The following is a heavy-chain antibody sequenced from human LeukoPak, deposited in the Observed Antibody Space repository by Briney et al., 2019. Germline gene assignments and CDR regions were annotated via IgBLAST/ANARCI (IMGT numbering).Heavy chain of an antibody. CDR1: GYSFTSCW. D-gene: IGHD2-2*01. J-gene: IGHJ4*02. CDR2: IYVGDSDT. Sequence: GESLKISCKGSGYSFTSCWIAWVRQMPGKGLEWMGIIYVGDSDTRYSPSFPGQVTISADKSISTAYLQWSTLRASATAMYYCARKCCTSGGGFDYWGQGTLVTVSS. CDR3: ARKCCTSGGGFDY. V-gene: IGHV5-51*01.